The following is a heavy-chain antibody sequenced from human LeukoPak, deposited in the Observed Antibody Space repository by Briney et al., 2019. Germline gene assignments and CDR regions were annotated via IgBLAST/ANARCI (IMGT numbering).Heavy chain of an antibody. Sequence: SETLSLTCAVYGGSFSGYYWSWIRQPPGKGLEWIGEIDHSGSTNYKPSLKSRVTISVDTSKNQFSLKLSSVTAADTAVYYCASQVRLERRYYYYSMDVWGKGTTVTVSS. CDR3: ASQVRLERRYYYYSMDV. V-gene: IGHV4-34*01. CDR2: IDHSGST. J-gene: IGHJ6*03. CDR1: GGSFSGYY. D-gene: IGHD1-1*01.